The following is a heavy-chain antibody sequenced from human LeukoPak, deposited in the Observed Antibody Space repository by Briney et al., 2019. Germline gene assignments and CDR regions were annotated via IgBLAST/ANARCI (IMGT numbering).Heavy chain of an antibody. CDR3: ARDVIAAAVRNAFDI. J-gene: IGHJ3*02. V-gene: IGHV4-39*07. Sequence: PSETLSLTCTVSGGSISSSSYYWGWIRQPPGKGLEWIGSIYYSGSTYYNPSLKSRVTISVDTSKNQFSLKLSSVTAADTAVYYCARDVIAAAVRNAFDIWGQGTMVTVSS. D-gene: IGHD6-13*01. CDR1: GGSISSSSYY. CDR2: IYYSGST.